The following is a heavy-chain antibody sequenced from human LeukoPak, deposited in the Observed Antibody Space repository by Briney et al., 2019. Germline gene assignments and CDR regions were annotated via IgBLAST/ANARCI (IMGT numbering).Heavy chain of an antibody. Sequence: EASVKVSCKASGYTFTGYYMHWVRQAPGQGLEWMGIINPSGGSTSYAQKFQGRVTMTRDTSTSTVYMELSSLRSEDTAVYYCARDPYDSSGYSYGMDVWGQGTTVTVSS. V-gene: IGHV1-46*01. CDR2: INPSGGST. CDR1: GYTFTGYY. J-gene: IGHJ6*02. D-gene: IGHD3-22*01. CDR3: ARDPYDSSGYSYGMDV.